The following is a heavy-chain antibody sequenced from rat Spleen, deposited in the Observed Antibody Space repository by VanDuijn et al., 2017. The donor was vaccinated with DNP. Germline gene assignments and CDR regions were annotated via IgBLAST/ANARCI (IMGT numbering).Heavy chain of an antibody. Sequence: EVQLVESGGGLVQPGRSLKLSCAASGFTFSNYGMAWVRQAPTRGLEWVASISTSGGSTFYRHSVKGRFTVSRDNTKSTLYLQMDSLRSDDTATYYCSTLNYYASLSGYFDYWGQGTLVTVSS. V-gene: IGHV5S13*01. D-gene: IGHD1-12*01. CDR3: STLNYYASLSGYFDY. CDR1: GFTFSNYG. J-gene: IGHJ3*01. CDR2: ISTSGGST.